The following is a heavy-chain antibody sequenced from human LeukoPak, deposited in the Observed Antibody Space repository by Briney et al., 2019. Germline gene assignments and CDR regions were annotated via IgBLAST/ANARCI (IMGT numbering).Heavy chain of an antibody. CDR2: ISYDGSNK. CDR1: GFTFSSYA. J-gene: IGHJ6*03. CDR3: ARDGGELPVYYYYYYMDV. V-gene: IGHV3-30-3*01. Sequence: GGSLRLSCAASGFTFSSYAMHWVRQAPGKGLEWVAVISYDGSNKYYADSVKGRFTISRDNSKNTLYLQMNSLRAEDTAVYYCARDGGELPVYYYYYYMDVWGKGTTVTVSS. D-gene: IGHD1-26*01.